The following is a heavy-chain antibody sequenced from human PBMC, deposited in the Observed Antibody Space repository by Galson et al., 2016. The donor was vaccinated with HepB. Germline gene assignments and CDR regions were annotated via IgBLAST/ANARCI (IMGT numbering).Heavy chain of an antibody. J-gene: IGHJ4*02. V-gene: IGHV1-69*16. D-gene: IGHD3-3*01. CDR1: GGDFSTYT. Sequence: SCKASGGDFSTYTITWVRQGPGQGLEWMGGAIPILGALNFAQRFQGRVAINADESTKTAYMELSSLRSEDTAVYFCASNYNDYWNAPAASWGQGTLVSVSS. CDR3: ASNYNDYWNAPAAS. CDR2: AIPILGAL.